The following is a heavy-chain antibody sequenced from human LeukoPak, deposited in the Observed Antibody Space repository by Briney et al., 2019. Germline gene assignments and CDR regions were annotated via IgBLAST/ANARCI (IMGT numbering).Heavy chain of an antibody. V-gene: IGHV4-61*02. J-gene: IGHJ4*02. D-gene: IGHD3-22*01. CDR2: IYTSGST. CDR3: ASTTLDYYDSSGPPFDY. Sequence: PSETLSLTCTVSGGPISSGSYYWSWIRQPAGKGLEWIGRIYTSGSTNYNPSLKSRVTISVDTSKNQFSLKLSSVTAADTAVYYCASTTLDYYDSSGPPFDYWGQGTLVTVSS. CDR1: GGPISSGSYY.